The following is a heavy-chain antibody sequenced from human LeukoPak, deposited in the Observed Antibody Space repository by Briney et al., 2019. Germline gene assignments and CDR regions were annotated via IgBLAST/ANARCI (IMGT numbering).Heavy chain of an antibody. V-gene: IGHV3-23*01. CDR3: THGSMYQLDY. CDR2: IIGGAGST. CDR1: GFSFSSDG. D-gene: IGHD2-2*01. Sequence: GGSLRLSCAASGFSFSSDGMSWVRQAPGKGLEWVSGIIGGAGSTYYADSVKGRFTISRDNSKNTLYLRMNSLRAEDTAVYYCTHGSMYQLDYWGQGTLVTVSS. J-gene: IGHJ4*02.